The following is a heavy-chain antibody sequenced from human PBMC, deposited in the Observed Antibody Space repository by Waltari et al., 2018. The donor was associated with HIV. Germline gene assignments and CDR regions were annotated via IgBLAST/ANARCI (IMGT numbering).Heavy chain of an antibody. CDR2: IKEDGTEK. J-gene: IGHJ4*02. CDR1: GFIFSNFW. V-gene: IGHV3-7*03. CDR3: ATGRALDY. Sequence: EVQLVESGGDLVQPGGSLRLSCAASGFIFSNFWINWVRKVPGKGLEGVAKIKEDGTEKYYADSVRGRFTIFRDSSKNSFYLQLNSLRAEDTAVYYCATGRALDYWGQGTLVTVSS.